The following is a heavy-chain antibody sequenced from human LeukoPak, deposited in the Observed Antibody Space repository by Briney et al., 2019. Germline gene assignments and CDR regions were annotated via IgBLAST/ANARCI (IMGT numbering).Heavy chain of an antibody. J-gene: IGHJ4*02. CDR2: INHSGST. CDR3: ARGHDILTGHKPSYFDY. D-gene: IGHD3-9*01. V-gene: IGHV4-34*01. CDR1: GGFFSGYY. Sequence: SETLSLTCAVYGGFFSGYYWSWIRQPPGKGLEWIGEINHSGSTNYNPSLKSRVTISVDTSKNQFSLKLSSVTAADTAVYYCARGHDILTGHKPSYFDYWGQGTLVTVSS.